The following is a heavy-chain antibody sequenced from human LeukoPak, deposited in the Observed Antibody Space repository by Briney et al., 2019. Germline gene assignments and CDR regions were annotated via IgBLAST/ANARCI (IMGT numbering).Heavy chain of an antibody. Sequence: ASVKVSCKASGGTSSRYAISWVRQAPGQGLEWTGGILPIIGTANYAQKFQGRVTITADESTSTAYMELSSLRSEDTAVYYCATSRIAVAGTGLDYWGQGTLVTVSS. V-gene: IGHV1-69*13. J-gene: IGHJ4*02. D-gene: IGHD6-19*01. CDR3: ATSRIAVAGTGLDY. CDR2: ILPIIGTA. CDR1: GGTSSRYA.